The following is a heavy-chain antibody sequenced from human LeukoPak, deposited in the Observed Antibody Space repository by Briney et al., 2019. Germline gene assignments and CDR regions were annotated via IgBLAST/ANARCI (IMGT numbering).Heavy chain of an antibody. Sequence: PGRSLRLSCEVSGFAFTDYGMHWVRQAPGKGLDWVAVIWNDGSNKFEADSVKGRFTISRDNSKNTLYLQMNSLRAEDTAVYYCARGREATAAGRYFDYWGQGTLVTVSS. V-gene: IGHV3-33*01. CDR1: GFAFTDYG. D-gene: IGHD6-13*01. CDR3: ARGREATAAGRYFDY. CDR2: IWNDGSNK. J-gene: IGHJ4*02.